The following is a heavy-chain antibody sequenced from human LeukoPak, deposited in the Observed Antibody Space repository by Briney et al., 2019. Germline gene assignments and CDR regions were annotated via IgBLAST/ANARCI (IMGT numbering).Heavy chain of an antibody. Sequence: GGSLRLSCAASGFTFSNAWMSWVRQAPGKGLEWVANIKQDGSEKYYVDSVKGRFTISRDNAKNSLYLQMNSLRAEDTAVYYCASGAYCSSTSCYWGTLDYWGQGTLVTVSS. J-gene: IGHJ4*02. D-gene: IGHD2-2*01. CDR2: IKQDGSEK. V-gene: IGHV3-7*01. CDR3: ASGAYCSSTSCYWGTLDY. CDR1: GFTFSNAW.